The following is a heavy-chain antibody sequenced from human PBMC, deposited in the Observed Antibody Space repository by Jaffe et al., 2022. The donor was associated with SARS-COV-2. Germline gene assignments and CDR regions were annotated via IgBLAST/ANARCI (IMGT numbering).Heavy chain of an antibody. D-gene: IGHD3-3*01. Sequence: EVQLEESGGSLVQPGGSLRLSCAAPGFTLSDHDMDWVRQAPGKGLEWVGRNENKPKNYATHYAASVKGRITISRDESKNSLYLLINSLKTEDTAMYYCRVFWSGSHHWGRGTLVTVSS. J-gene: IGHJ5*02. CDR2: NENKPKNYAT. V-gene: IGHV3-72*01. CDR3: RVFWSGSHH. CDR1: GFTLSDHD.